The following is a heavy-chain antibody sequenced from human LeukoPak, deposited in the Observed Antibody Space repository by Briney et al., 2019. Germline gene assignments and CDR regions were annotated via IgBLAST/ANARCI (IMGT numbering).Heavy chain of an antibody. D-gene: IGHD3-3*01. J-gene: IGHJ5*02. Sequence: VGSLRLSCTASGFTFEDYQMMWIRQAPGKGLEWLSYISDTGRDIFYSDSVKGRFTISRDNAGNSLYLEMNNLRVEDTAMYYCARDMFFRVVTNRLDPWGQGTLVTVSS. V-gene: IGHV3-11*04. CDR1: GFTFEDYQ. CDR2: ISDTGRDI. CDR3: ARDMFFRVVTNRLDP.